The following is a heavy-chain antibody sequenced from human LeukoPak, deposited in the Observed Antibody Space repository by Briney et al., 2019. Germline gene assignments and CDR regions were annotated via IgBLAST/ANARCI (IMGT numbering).Heavy chain of an antibody. V-gene: IGHV3-23*01. D-gene: IGHD2-21*02. CDR1: GFTFGNYA. CDR2: ISGGSGTI. CDR3: ARALTRGDDY. Sequence: PGGSLRLSCEASGFTFGNYAMSWVRQAPGKGLEWVSSISGGSGTINYTDSVKGRFIISRDNSKNTLYLQMNSLRAEDTAVYYCARALTRGDDYWGQGTLVTVSS. J-gene: IGHJ4*02.